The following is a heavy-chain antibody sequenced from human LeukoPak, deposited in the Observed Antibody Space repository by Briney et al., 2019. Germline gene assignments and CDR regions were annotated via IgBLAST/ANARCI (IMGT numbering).Heavy chain of an antibody. D-gene: IGHD1-26*01. V-gene: IGHV4-39*01. J-gene: IGHJ4*02. CDR3: ARLRYSGSYYAYY. Sequence: PSETLSLTCTVSGGSISSSSYYWGWIRQPPGKGLEWIGSIYYSGSTYYNPSLKSRVTISVDTSKNQFSLKLSSVTAADTAVYYCARLRYSGSYYAYYWGQGTLVTVSS. CDR1: GGSISSSSYY. CDR2: IYYSGST.